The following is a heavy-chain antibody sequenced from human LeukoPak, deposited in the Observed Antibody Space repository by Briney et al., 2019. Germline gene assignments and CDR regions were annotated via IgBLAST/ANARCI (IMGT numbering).Heavy chain of an antibody. D-gene: IGHD3-10*01. CDR3: ARGGARFGRFEY. J-gene: IGHJ4*02. V-gene: IGHV3-7*01. CDR2: MKQDGSEK. Sequence: LPGGSLRLSCAASGFSLSRYWMSWVRQAPGKGLEWVANMKQDGSEKKYVDSVKGRFTISRDNTKNSLYLQMNSLRVEDTAVYYCARGGARFGRFEYWGQGTLVTVSS. CDR1: GFSLSRYW.